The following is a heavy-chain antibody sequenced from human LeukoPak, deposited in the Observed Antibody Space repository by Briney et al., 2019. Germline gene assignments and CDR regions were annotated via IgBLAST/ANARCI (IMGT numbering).Heavy chain of an antibody. D-gene: IGHD5-24*01. CDR1: GFTFSSYA. CDR3: AKGTSETEMAEGFDY. CDR2: ISSNGGST. Sequence: GGSLRLSCAASGFTFSSYAMHWVRQAPGKGLEYVSAISSNGGSTYYANSVKGRFTISRDNAKNSLYVQMNSLRAEDTALYYCAKGTSETEMAEGFDYWGQGTLVTVSS. V-gene: IGHV3-64*01. J-gene: IGHJ4*02.